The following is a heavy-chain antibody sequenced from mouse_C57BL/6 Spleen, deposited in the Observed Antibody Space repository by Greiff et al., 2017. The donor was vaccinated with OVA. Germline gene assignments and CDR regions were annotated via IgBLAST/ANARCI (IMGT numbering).Heavy chain of an antibody. Sequence: QVQLQQSGPGLVQPSQSLSITCTVSGFSLTSYGVHWVRQSPGKGLEWLGVIWRGGSTDYNAAFMSRLSITKDNSKSQVFFKMNSLQADDTAIYYCAKKIYDGYYGAMDYWGQGTSVTVSS. CDR2: IWRGGST. CDR3: AKKIYDGYYGAMDY. J-gene: IGHJ4*01. V-gene: IGHV2-5*01. CDR1: GFSLTSYG. D-gene: IGHD2-3*01.